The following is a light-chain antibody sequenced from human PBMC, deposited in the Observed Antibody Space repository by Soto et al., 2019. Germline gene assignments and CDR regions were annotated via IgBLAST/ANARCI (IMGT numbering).Light chain of an antibody. CDR1: QPIFTL. Sequence: DIQMAQSPSALFASIGDRVSVTCRASQPIFTLLAWYQQKPGKAPTLLIYDASVLQTGVPSRFSGCSSGTDFTLTISGLQPDDVATYFCQQYKSYSAHGLTFGGGTKVGIK. J-gene: IGKJ4*01. CDR2: DAS. V-gene: IGKV1-5*01. CDR3: QQYKSYSAHGLT.